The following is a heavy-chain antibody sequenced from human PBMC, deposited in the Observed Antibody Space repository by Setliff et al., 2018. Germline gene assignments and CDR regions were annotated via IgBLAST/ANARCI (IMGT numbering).Heavy chain of an antibody. J-gene: IGHJ5*02. CDR3: ARAAKYDSSGYYGFWFDP. CDR1: GGSISSYY. V-gene: IGHV4-59*01. CDR2: IYYSGST. Sequence: SETLSLTCTVSGGSISSYYWSWIRQPPGKGLEWIGYIYYSGSTNYNPSLKSRVTISVDTSKNQFSLKLSSVTAADTAVYYCARAAKYDSSGYYGFWFDPWGQGTLVTVS. D-gene: IGHD3-22*01.